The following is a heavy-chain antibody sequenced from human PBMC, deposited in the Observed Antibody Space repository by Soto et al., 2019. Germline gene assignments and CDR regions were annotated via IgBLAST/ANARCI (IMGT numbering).Heavy chain of an antibody. CDR1: GYTFTSYD. Sequence: QVHLVQSGAEVRKPGASVKVSCKASGYTFTSYDINWVRQATGQGLEWMGWMNPNSGNTAYAQKFXXRATTTRNTSISTAHMELSSLRSEDTAVYYCARERTRGFDPWGQGTLVTVSS. V-gene: IGHV1-8*01. CDR2: MNPNSGNT. CDR3: ARERTRGFDP. J-gene: IGHJ5*02.